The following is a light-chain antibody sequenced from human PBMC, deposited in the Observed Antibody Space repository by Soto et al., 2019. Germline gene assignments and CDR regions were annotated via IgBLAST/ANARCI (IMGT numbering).Light chain of an antibody. V-gene: IGKV3-15*01. CDR2: GAS. CDR1: QSVSNN. CDR3: QQYRSWPRT. Sequence: EIVLTQSPVTLSLSPGERATLSCRASQSVSNNYLAWYQQKPGQAPRLLIYGASTRATDMPGTFSGRGSGTEFTLTITSLRPEDFGVYYCQQYRSWPRTFGQGTKVDIK. J-gene: IGKJ1*01.